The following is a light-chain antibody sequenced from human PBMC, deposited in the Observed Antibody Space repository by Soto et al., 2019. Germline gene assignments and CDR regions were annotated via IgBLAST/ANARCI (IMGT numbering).Light chain of an antibody. CDR3: QTWGTGIQV. V-gene: IGLV4-69*01. Sequence: QLVLTQSPSASASLGASVKLTCTLSSGHSRYAIAWHQQQPEKGPRYLMKLNSDGSHSKGDGIPDRFSGSSSGAVRYLTISSLQSEDEADYYCQTWGTGIQVFGGGTKVTVL. J-gene: IGLJ3*02. CDR1: SGHSRYA. CDR2: LNSDGSH.